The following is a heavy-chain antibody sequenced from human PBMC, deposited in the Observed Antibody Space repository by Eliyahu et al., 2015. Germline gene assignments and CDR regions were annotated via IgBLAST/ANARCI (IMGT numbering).Heavy chain of an antibody. CDR2: IYYSGNT. V-gene: IGHV4-59*01. CDR1: GGSISSYY. D-gene: IGHD6-13*01. Sequence: QVQLQESGPGLVKPSETLSLTCTVSGGSISSYYWSWIRQPPGKGLEWIGYIYYSGNTNYNPSLKSRVTISVDTSKNQFSLKLSSVTAADTAVYYCARVWQQLGWFDPWGQGTLVTVSS. CDR3: ARVWQQLGWFDP. J-gene: IGHJ5*02.